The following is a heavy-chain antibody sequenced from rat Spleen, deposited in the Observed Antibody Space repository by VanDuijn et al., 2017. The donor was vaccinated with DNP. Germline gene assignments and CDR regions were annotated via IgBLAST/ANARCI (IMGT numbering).Heavy chain of an antibody. V-gene: IGHV5-17*01. D-gene: IGHD1-11*01. CDR3: ARPSGYGGYEAMDA. Sequence: EVQLVESGGGLVQPGRSLKLSCAASGFTFSDYAMAWVRQAPKKGLEWVATISYDGSRTYYRDSVKGRFTISRDNAKSTLYLQMDSLRSEDTATYYCARPSGYGGYEAMDAWGQGTSVTVSS. CDR2: ISYDGSRT. J-gene: IGHJ4*01. CDR1: GFTFSDYA.